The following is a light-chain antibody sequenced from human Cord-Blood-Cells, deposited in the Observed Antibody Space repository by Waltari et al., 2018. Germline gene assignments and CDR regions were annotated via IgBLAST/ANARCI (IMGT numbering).Light chain of an antibody. CDR1: KSGDKY. CDR3: QAWDSSTAWV. CDR2: QDS. J-gene: IGLJ2*01. V-gene: IGLV3-1*01. Sequence: SYELTQPPSVSVSPGQTASITCSGAKSGDKYACWYQQKPGQSPVLVIYQDSKRSSGSPERFSGSNSGNTATLTISGTQAMDEADYYCQAWDSSTAWVFGGGTKLTVL.